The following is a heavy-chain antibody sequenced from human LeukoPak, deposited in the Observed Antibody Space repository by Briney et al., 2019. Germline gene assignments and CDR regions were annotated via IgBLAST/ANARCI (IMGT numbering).Heavy chain of an antibody. CDR2: IIPIFGTA. V-gene: IGHV1-69*13. CDR3: ARGSSIAVAGTWFDP. CDR1: GYTFTSYA. J-gene: IGHJ5*02. D-gene: IGHD6-19*01. Sequence: GASVKVSCKASGYTFTSYAISWVRQAPGQGLEWMGGIIPIFGTANYAQKFQGRVTITADESTSTAYMELSSLRSEDTAVYYCARGSSIAVAGTWFDPWGQGTLVTVSS.